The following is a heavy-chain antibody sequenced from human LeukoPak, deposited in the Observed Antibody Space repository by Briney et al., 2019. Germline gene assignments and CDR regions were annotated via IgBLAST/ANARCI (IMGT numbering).Heavy chain of an antibody. CDR3: AKDTVDIVATIGESDAFDI. CDR2: ISWNSGSI. CDR1: GFTFDDYA. Sequence: GGSLRLSCAASGFTFDDYAMHWVRQAPGKGLEWVSGISWNSGSIGYADSVKGRFTISRDNAKNSLYLQMNSLRAEDTALYYCAKDTVDIVATIGESDAFDIWGQGTMVTVSS. D-gene: IGHD5-12*01. V-gene: IGHV3-9*01. J-gene: IGHJ3*02.